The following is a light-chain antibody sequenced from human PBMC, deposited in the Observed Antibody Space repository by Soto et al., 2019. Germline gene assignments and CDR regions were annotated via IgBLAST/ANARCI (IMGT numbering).Light chain of an antibody. Sequence: EIMMTQSPATLSVSPGERATLSCRASQSVSSRLAWYQRKPGQGPRLLIYDASTRATGIAARISGSGSGTEFTLTISSLQSEDFAIYYCQQYNNWPWTFGQGTK. CDR3: QQYNNWPWT. CDR1: QSVSSR. V-gene: IGKV3-15*01. J-gene: IGKJ1*01. CDR2: DAS.